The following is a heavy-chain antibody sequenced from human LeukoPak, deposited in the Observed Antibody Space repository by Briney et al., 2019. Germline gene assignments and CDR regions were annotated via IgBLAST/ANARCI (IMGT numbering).Heavy chain of an antibody. V-gene: IGHV1-2*02. CDR1: GYTFTSYD. D-gene: IGHD7-27*01. CDR3: ARAEKTGDFDL. J-gene: IGHJ2*01. CDR2: MNPNSGGT. Sequence: ASVKVSCKASGYTFTSYDINWVRQATGQGLEWMGWMNPNSGGTNYAQKFQGRVTMTRDTSISTAYMELSRLRSDDTAVYYCARAEKTGDFDLWGRGTLVTVSS.